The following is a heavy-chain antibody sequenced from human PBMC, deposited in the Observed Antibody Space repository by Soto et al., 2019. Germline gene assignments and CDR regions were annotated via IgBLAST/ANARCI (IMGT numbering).Heavy chain of an antibody. CDR2: LYYTGST. D-gene: IGHD3-22*01. V-gene: IGHV4-30-4*01. J-gene: IGHJ4*02. CDR1: GGSINSGDYY. Sequence: SETLSLTCTVSGGSINSGDYYWIWIRQPPGKGLEWIGNLYYTGSTYYNPSLKSRVTISVDTSKKQFSLMVTSVTAADTAVYYCARYRYSDSLKEYYFDYRGQGTLVTVSS. CDR3: ARYRYSDSLKEYYFDY.